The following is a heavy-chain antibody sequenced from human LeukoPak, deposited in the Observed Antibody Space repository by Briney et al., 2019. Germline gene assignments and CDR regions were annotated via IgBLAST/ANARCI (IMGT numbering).Heavy chain of an antibody. V-gene: IGHV4-39*07. CDR3: ARDLNWFDP. Sequence: SETLSLTCTVSGGSISSSSYYWGWIRQPPGKGLEWIGSIYYSGSTYYNPSLKSRVTISVDTSKNQFSLKLSSVTAADTAVYYCARDLNWFDPWGQGTLVTVSS. CDR2: IYYSGST. CDR1: GGSISSSSYY. J-gene: IGHJ5*02.